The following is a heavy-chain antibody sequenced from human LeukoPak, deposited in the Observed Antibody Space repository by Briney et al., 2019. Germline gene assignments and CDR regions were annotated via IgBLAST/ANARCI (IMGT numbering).Heavy chain of an antibody. V-gene: IGHV4-59*08. CDR1: GGSFSSYY. CDR2: IYYSGST. Sequence: SETLSLTCTVSGGSFSSYYWSWIGQPPGKGLEWIGSIYYSGSTDYNPSLKSRVTISVDTSKNQFSLKLSSVTAADTAMYYCVKSGGYGLIDYWGQGTLVTVSS. CDR3: VKSGGYGLIDY. J-gene: IGHJ4*02. D-gene: IGHD6-19*01.